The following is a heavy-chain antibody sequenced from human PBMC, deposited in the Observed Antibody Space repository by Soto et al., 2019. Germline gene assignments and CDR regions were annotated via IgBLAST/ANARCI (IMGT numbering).Heavy chain of an antibody. CDR3: APLSVSLSGPYGIHV. D-gene: IGHD2-15*01. J-gene: IGHJ6*02. V-gene: IGHV4-39*01. Sequence: SETLSLTCSVSGYSVTSSDYYWAWIRQPPGKGLEWIGSMFYSGLTYYNPSLKSRVTLSADTSKNQFSVRLNSVTAADTAVYYCAPLSVSLSGPYGIHVWGQGTTVTVSS. CDR2: MFYSGLT. CDR1: GYSVTSSDYY.